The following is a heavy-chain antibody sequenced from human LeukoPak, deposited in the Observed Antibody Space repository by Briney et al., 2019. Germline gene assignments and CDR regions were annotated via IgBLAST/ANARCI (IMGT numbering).Heavy chain of an antibody. CDR3: ARDRPQYCSGGSCYWGAFDI. V-gene: IGHV4-59*01. J-gene: IGHJ3*02. CDR1: GGSISTYY. Sequence: SETLSLTCTVSGGSISTYYWSWIRQPPGKGLEWIGYIHYSGSTNYNPSLKSRVTISVDTSKNQFSLKLSSVTAADTAVYYCARDRPQYCSGGSCYWGAFDIWGQGTMVTVSS. CDR2: IHYSGST. D-gene: IGHD2-15*01.